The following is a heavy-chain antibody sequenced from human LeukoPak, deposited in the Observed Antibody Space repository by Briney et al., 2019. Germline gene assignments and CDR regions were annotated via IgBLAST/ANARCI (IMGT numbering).Heavy chain of an antibody. J-gene: IGHJ4*02. CDR1: GFPFSDFS. CDR2: TNSGGTTT. Sequence: GGSLRLSCATSGFPFSDFSMTWVRQAPGKGLEWTSTTNSGGTTTYYAESVKGRFTISRDNFKNALYLQMSSLRVEDTAIYYCAKQSYARSLGEGGPGTLVTVSS. V-gene: IGHV3-23*01. CDR3: AKQSYARSLGE. D-gene: IGHD3-10*02.